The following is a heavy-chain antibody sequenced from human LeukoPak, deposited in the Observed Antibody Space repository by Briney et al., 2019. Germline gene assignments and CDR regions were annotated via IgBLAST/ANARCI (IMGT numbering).Heavy chain of an antibody. V-gene: IGHV4-59*01. Sequence: SETLSLTCAVYGGSFSGYYWSWIRQPPGKGLEWIGYIYYSGSTNYNPSLKSRVTISVDTSKNQFSLKLSSVTAADTAVYYCARVRLVEYSSSPYYFDYWGQGTLVTVSS. CDR2: IYYSGST. J-gene: IGHJ4*02. CDR3: ARVRLVEYSSSPYYFDY. CDR1: GGSFSGYY. D-gene: IGHD6-13*01.